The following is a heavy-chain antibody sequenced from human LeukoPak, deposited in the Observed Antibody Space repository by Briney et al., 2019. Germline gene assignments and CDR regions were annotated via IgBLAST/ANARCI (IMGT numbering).Heavy chain of an antibody. V-gene: IGHV1-69*06. J-gene: IGHJ4*02. CDR2: IIHIFGTA. CDR3: ARVGSGTIDY. CDR1: GGTFSSYA. D-gene: IGHD3-10*01. Sequence: SVTVACTASGGTFSSYAISWVRQAPGQGLEWMGRIIHIFGTANSAQKFQGRVTITADKSTSTAYMELSSLRSEDTAVYYCARVGSGTIDYWGQGTLVTVSS.